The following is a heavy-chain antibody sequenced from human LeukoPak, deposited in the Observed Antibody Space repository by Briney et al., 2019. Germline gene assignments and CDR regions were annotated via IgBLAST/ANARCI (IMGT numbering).Heavy chain of an antibody. CDR1: GDSISSSHYY. V-gene: IGHV4-39*02. CDR3: VRDYSNFVQGD. J-gene: IGHJ4*02. D-gene: IGHD4-11*01. Sequence: PSENLSLTCTVSGDSISSSHYYWGWIRQSPGKGLEWIGSIYSGGETHYNPSLNSRVTIFLDTSKNRFSLNLISVTATDTAVYYCVRDYSNFVQGDWGQGTLVTVSS. CDR2: IYSGGET.